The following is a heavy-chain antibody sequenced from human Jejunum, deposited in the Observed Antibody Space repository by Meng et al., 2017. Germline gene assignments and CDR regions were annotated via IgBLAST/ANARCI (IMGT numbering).Heavy chain of an antibody. D-gene: IGHD6-13*01. CDR3: TTYRIIAAGLFQH. V-gene: IGHV3-15*01. CDR2: IKSTTDGGTA. Sequence: GGSLRLSCTVSGFTFSNAWMSWVRQAPGKGLEWVGRIKSTTDGGTADYAAPVTGRFTFSRDDSKNTLYLQMNSLKTEDTAVYYCTTYRIIAAGLFQHWGQGTLVTVSS. J-gene: IGHJ1*01. CDR1: GFTFSNAW.